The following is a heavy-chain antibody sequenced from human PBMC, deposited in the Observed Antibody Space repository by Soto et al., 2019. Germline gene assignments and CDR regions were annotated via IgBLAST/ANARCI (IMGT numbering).Heavy chain of an antibody. Sequence: GESLKISCKGSGYDFTSYWIGWVRLRPGKGREWMGSIYPADSNIIYIPSFQGQVTISDEKSIISASLPRTTLNSSDTGMYYCAVWYYSDSSGYNGYHFDYRSQGTLVTVSS. CDR3: AVWYYSDSSGYNGYHFDY. CDR2: IYPADSNI. CDR1: GYDFTSYW. D-gene: IGHD3-22*01. V-gene: IGHV5-51*01. J-gene: IGHJ4*02.